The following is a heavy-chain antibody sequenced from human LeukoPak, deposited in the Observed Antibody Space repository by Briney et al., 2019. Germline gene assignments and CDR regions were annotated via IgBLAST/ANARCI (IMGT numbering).Heavy chain of an antibody. J-gene: IGHJ4*02. Sequence: GGSLRLSCAASGFTFSSYSMNWVRQAPGKGLEWVSYIGSISSAIYYAGSVKGRFTISRDNAKNSLYLQMDSLRAEDTAVYYCARHAPTSSAFDYWGQGTLVTISS. CDR2: IGSISSAI. CDR1: GFTFSSYS. D-gene: IGHD6-19*01. V-gene: IGHV3-48*04. CDR3: ARHAPTSSAFDY.